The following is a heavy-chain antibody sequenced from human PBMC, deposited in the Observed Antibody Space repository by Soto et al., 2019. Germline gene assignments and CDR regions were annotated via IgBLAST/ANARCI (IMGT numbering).Heavy chain of an antibody. CDR1: GYTFTSYG. CDR3: ARDFDNSSGYYGPVDV. Sequence: ASVKVSCKASGYTFTSYGISWVRQAPGQGLEWMGWISAYNGNTNYAQKLQGRVTMTTDTSTSTAYMELRSLRSDDTAVYYCARDFDNSSGYYGPVDVWGQGTTGTVSS. CDR2: ISAYNGNT. D-gene: IGHD3-22*01. J-gene: IGHJ6*02. V-gene: IGHV1-18*04.